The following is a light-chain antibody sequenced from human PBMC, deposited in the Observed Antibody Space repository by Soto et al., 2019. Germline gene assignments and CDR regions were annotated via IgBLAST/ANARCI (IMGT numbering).Light chain of an antibody. CDR2: EVS. CDR3: GSWDSSLSAYV. J-gene: IGLJ1*01. CDR1: GSDVGSYKY. V-gene: IGLV2-14*01. Sequence: QSVLTQPASVSGSPGQSITISCTGTGSDVGSYKYVSWYQQHPGKAPKLIIFEVSNRPSGVSDRFSGSKSGNRASLTISGLQAEDEADYYCGSWDSSLSAYVFATGTKVTVL.